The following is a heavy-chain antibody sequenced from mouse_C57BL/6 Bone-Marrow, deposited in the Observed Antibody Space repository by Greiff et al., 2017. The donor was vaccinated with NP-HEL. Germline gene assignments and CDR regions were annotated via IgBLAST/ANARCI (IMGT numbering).Heavy chain of an antibody. D-gene: IGHD2-4*01. CDR2: IYIGNGYT. V-gene: IGHV1-58*01. CDR3: AQSLYYDFGDGFAY. J-gene: IGHJ3*01. CDR1: GYTFTSYG. Sequence: EVKLQESGAELVRPGSSVKMSCKTSGYTFTSYGITWVKQRPGQGLEWIGYIYIGNGYTEYNEKFKGKATLTSDTSSSTAYMQLSSLTSADSAIYIGAQSLYYDFGDGFAYWGHGTQVSVS.